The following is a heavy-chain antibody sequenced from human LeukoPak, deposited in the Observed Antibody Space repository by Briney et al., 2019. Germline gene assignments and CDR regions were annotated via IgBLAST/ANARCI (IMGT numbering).Heavy chain of an antibody. CDR3: AKAGPYYYDSSGYYSDY. J-gene: IGHJ4*02. Sequence: GGSLRLSCAASGFTFSSYGMHWVRQAPGKGLEWVAFIRYDGSNKYYADSVKGRFTISRDNSKNTLYLQMNSLRAEDTAVYYCAKAGPYYYDSSGYYSDYWGQGTLVTVSS. CDR1: GFTFSSYG. CDR2: IRYDGSNK. D-gene: IGHD3-22*01. V-gene: IGHV3-30*02.